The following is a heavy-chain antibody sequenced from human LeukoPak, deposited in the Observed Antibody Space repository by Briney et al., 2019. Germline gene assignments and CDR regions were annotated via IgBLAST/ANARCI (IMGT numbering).Heavy chain of an antibody. Sequence: PGGSLRLSCAASGFTFSSYWMHWLRQEPRKGLVWVSRISTDGSSRSYADSVKGRFTISRDNGKNTLYLQMNSLRAEDTAVYYCAGGSGTYSPDYWGQGTLVTVSS. CDR1: GFTFSSYW. CDR3: AGGSGTYSPDY. D-gene: IGHD3-16*01. V-gene: IGHV3-74*01. CDR2: ISTDGSSR. J-gene: IGHJ4*02.